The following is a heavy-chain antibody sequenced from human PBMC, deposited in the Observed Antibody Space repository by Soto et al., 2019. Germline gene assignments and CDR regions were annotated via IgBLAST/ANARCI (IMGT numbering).Heavy chain of an antibody. Sequence: QVQLVQSGAEVKKPGSSVKVSCKASGGTFSSYTISWVRQAPGQGLEWMGRIIPILGIANYAQKFQGRVTITADKSTSTAYMELSSLRSEDTAVYYCARGERATVADYWGQGPLVTVSS. CDR3: ARGERATVADY. CDR2: IIPILGIA. D-gene: IGHD4-17*01. V-gene: IGHV1-69*02. J-gene: IGHJ4*02. CDR1: GGTFSSYT.